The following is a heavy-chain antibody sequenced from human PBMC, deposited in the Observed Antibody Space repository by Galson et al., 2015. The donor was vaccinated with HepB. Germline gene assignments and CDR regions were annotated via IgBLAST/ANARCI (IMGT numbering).Heavy chain of an antibody. J-gene: IGHJ4*02. CDR3: ASSTGYGDYTGFDY. CDR2: IYYSGSA. D-gene: IGHD4-17*01. V-gene: IGHV4-59*08. Sequence: SETLSLTCTVSAGSISSHYRSWIRQPPGKGLEWIGYIYYSGSANYNPSLKSRVTISVDASKNQFSLKLSSVTAADTAVYYCASSTGYGDYTGFDYWGPGTLVTVSS. CDR1: AGSISSHY.